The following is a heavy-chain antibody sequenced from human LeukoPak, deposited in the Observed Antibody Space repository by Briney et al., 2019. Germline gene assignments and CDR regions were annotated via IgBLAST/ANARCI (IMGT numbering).Heavy chain of an antibody. V-gene: IGHV1-69*04. Sequence: GASVKVSCKASGGTFSSYAISWVRQAPGQGLEWMGRIIPILGIANYAQKFQGRVTITTDESTSTAYMELSSLRSEDTAVYYCARDQGVVVVPAAPGYAFDIWGQGTMVTVSS. CDR2: IIPILGIA. CDR3: ARDQGVVVVPAAPGYAFDI. D-gene: IGHD2-2*01. CDR1: GGTFSSYA. J-gene: IGHJ3*02.